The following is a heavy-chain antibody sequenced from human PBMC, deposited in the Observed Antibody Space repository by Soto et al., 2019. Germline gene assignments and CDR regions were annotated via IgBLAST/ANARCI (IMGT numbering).Heavy chain of an antibody. V-gene: IGHV1-8*01. D-gene: IGHD1-1*01. CDR2: MNTNSGNT. Sequence: QVQLVQSGAEVKKPGASVKVSCKASGYTFTSYDINWVRQATGQGLEWMGWMNTNSGNTGYAQKSXGXXTXXXXXXXXXXXXXXXXXXXXXXXXXXCAXTLXXXNVDYWGQGTLVTVSS. J-gene: IGHJ4*02. CDR3: AXTLXXXNVDY. CDR1: GYTFTSYD.